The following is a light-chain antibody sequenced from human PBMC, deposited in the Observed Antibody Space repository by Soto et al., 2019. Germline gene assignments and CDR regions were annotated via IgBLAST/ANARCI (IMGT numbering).Light chain of an antibody. J-gene: IGKJ5*01. CDR1: QSISTY. V-gene: IGKV1-39*01. CDR2: AAS. Sequence: DIQMTQSPSSLSASVGDRVTITCRASQSISTYLNWYHQKPGKAPDLLIYAASSLKSGVPSRFSGRGSGTHFTLTTTALQPSDFATYYCQQNFSIPITFGQGTRREIK. CDR3: QQNFSIPIT.